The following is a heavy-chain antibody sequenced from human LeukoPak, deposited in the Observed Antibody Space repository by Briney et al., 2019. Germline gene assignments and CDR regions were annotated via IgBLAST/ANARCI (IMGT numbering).Heavy chain of an antibody. CDR1: GYTFTGYY. J-gene: IGHJ6*03. V-gene: IGHV1-2*02. CDR2: INPNSGDP. CDR3: ARDSASTGYYYYSFYYMDG. Sequence: GASVKVSCKASGYTFTGYYIHRVRQAPGQGLEWMGWINPNSGDPNYAQKFQGRVTMTRDTSISTAYMELSRLRSDDTAVYYCARDSASTGYYYYSFYYMDGWGKGTTVTVSS. D-gene: IGHD3-22*01.